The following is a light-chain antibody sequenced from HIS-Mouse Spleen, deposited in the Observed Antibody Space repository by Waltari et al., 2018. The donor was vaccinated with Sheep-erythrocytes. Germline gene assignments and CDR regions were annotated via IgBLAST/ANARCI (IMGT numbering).Light chain of an antibody. V-gene: IGKV3-15*01. CDR2: GAS. Sequence: EIVMTQSPATLFVSPGERAPLSCRASQSVSSNLPWYQQKPGQAPRLLIYGASTRATGIPARFSGSGSGTEFTLTISSLQSEDFAVYYCQQYNNWPLTFGGGTKVEIK. CDR3: QQYNNWPLT. CDR1: QSVSSN. J-gene: IGKJ4*01.